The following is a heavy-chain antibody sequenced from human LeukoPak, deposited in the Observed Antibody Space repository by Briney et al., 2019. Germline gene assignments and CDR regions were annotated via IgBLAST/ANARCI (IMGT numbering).Heavy chain of an antibody. CDR2: ITTDGRDT. Sequence: GGSLRLSCAASGFTFSSYWMHWVRHPPGKGLEWVSRITTDGRDTTYADSVKGPFTISRDNAKNTLYLQMNSLRAEDTAVYYCVRGGSRYSLDYWGQGTLVTASS. J-gene: IGHJ4*02. V-gene: IGHV3-74*03. D-gene: IGHD5-12*01. CDR1: GFTFSSYW. CDR3: VRGGSRYSLDY.